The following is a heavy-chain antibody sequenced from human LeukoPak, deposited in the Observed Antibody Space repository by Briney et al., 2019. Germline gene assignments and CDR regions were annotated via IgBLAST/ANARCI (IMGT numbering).Heavy chain of an antibody. CDR2: ITGDGHNT. V-gene: IGHV3-64*02. CDR1: GFTFGSYS. CDR3: ARRLCRGTACYYFDY. D-gene: IGHD2-2*01. J-gene: IGHJ4*02. Sequence: GGSLRLSCAASGFTFGSYSMHWVRQAPGIGLEYVSAITGDGHNTFYADSVKGRFTISRDNSKNTLYPQTDTLRVEDTAVYYCARRLCRGTACYYFDYWGQGTLVTVSS.